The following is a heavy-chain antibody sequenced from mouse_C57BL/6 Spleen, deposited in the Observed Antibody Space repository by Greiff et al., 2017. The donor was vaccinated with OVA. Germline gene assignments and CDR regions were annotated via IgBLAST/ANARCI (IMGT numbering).Heavy chain of an antibody. CDR3: ASSQNGIYAMDY. D-gene: IGHD4-1*01. J-gene: IGHJ4*01. Sequence: QVQLQQSGAELVKPGASVKISCKASGYAFSSYWMNWVQQRPGKGLEWIGQIYPGDGDTNYNGKFKGKATLTADKSSSTAYMQLSSLTSEDSAVYFCASSQNGIYAMDYWGQGTSVTVSS. CDR1: GYAFSSYW. CDR2: IYPGDGDT. V-gene: IGHV1-80*01.